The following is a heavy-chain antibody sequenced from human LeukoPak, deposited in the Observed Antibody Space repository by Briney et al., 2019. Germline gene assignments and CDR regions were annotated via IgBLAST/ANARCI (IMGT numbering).Heavy chain of an antibody. CDR1: AGSITSHDYY. V-gene: IGHV4-30-4*01. Sequence: SETLSLTCTVSAGSITSHDYYWSWIRQAPGKGLEWIGFTHNSGSTFYNPSLKSRFTISVDTSKNQFSLKVRSVTATDTAVYYCAREGHDFWSGSRGWFDPWGPGTLVTVSS. J-gene: IGHJ5*02. D-gene: IGHD3-3*01. CDR2: THNSGST. CDR3: AREGHDFWSGSRGWFDP.